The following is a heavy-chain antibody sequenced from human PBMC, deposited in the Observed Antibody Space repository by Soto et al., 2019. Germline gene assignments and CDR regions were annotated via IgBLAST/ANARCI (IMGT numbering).Heavy chain of an antibody. D-gene: IGHD6-13*01. Sequence: QVQLVESGGGVVQPGRSLRLSCAASGFTFSNYHIHWVRQTPDKGLEWVAVIWNDGTQKNYADSVKGRFTISRDNSNNILYLQMNSLRAEDTAVYYCARIGSWALNFDYWGHGTLVTVSS. CDR1: GFTFSNYH. V-gene: IGHV3-33*01. CDR3: ARIGSWALNFDY. CDR2: IWNDGTQK. J-gene: IGHJ4*01.